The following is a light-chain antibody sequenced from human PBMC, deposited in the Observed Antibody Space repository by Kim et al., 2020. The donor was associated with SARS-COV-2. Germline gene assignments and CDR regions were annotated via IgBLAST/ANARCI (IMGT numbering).Light chain of an antibody. CDR1: QSVSSSN. V-gene: IGKV3-20*01. Sequence: EIVLTQSPGTLSLSLGEGATLSCRASQSVSSSNLAWYQQKPVQAPRLLMYGASTRATGIPNRFSGTGSGRDFTLTISRLEPEDFAVYFCQHYGISPMYSFGQGTKLEF. J-gene: IGKJ2*03. CDR2: GAS. CDR3: QHYGISPMYS.